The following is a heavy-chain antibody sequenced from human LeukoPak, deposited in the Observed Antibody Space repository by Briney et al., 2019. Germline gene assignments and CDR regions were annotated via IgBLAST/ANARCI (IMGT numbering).Heavy chain of an antibody. J-gene: IGHJ6*02. CDR2: IYDTGST. V-gene: IGHV4-59*11. Sequence: SETLSLTCTVFGGSMRSHYWTWIRQPPGKRPEWIGYIYDTGSTNYNPSLKRRLTISVDASNNQFSLKLTSVTAADTAVYHCARAPAGYSHKGDHLYYYGLDVWGQGTTVTVSS. CDR1: GGSMRSHY. D-gene: IGHD5-24*01. CDR3: ARAPAGYSHKGDHLYYYGLDV.